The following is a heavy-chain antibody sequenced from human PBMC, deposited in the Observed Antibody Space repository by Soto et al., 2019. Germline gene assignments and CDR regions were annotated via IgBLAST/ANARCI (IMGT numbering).Heavy chain of an antibody. CDR2: IPYSGDRQ. J-gene: IGHJ5*01. CDR3: ARTPAVMITDRYNWFDS. Sequence: GGSLRLSCVASRFTFADYAMHWVRRIPGKGLEWVAVIPYSGDRQYYAESVKGRFTISRDNSKKTLYLQMFSLTSEDSAVFYCARTPAVMITDRYNWFDSWGPGTQVTV. D-gene: IGHD3-16*01. V-gene: IGHV3-30*01. CDR1: RFTFADYA.